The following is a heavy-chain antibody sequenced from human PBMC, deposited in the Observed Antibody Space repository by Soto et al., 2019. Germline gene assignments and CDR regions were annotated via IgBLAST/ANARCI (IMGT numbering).Heavy chain of an antibody. CDR3: ARSLGVFGTVTLSFDI. J-gene: IGHJ3*02. CDR1: GGSVSSGSYY. V-gene: IGHV4-61*01. CDR2: IYYSGST. Sequence: PSENLSLTCTVSGGSVSSGSYYWSWIRQPPGKGLEWIGYIYYSGSTNYNPSLKSRVTISVDTSKNQFSLKLSSVTAADTAAYYCARSLGVFGTVTLSFDI. D-gene: IGHD4-17*01.